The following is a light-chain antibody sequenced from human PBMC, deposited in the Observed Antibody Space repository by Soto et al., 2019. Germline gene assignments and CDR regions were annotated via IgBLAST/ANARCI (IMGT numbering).Light chain of an antibody. CDR1: QSVGSY. CDR2: DAS. CDR3: QQRSGWWT. V-gene: IGKV3-11*01. Sequence: EIVLTQSPATLSLSPGERATLSCRASQSVGSYLAWYQQKAGQAPRLLIYDASNRVTGIPDRFSGSGSGTDFTLTITSLEPEDFADYYCQQRSGWWTFGQGTKLEIK. J-gene: IGKJ2*01.